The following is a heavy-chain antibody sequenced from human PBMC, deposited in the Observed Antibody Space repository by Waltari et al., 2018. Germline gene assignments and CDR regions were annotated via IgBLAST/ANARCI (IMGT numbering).Heavy chain of an antibody. Sequence: EVQVVESGGGLVQPGGSLRLSCAASGFPFSSPWMTWVRQASGKGLGWVANIKTDEIRAYQMDSVKGRFTISRDNTKNSLYLRMSSLRAEDTAVYYCAIGGVETSWYWRYWGQGTLVTVSS. CDR3: AIGGVETSWYWRY. V-gene: IGHV3-7*01. J-gene: IGHJ4*02. CDR2: IKTDEIRA. CDR1: GFPFSSPW. D-gene: IGHD6-13*01.